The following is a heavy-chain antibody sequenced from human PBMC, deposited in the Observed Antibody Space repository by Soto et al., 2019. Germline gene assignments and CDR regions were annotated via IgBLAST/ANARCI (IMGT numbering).Heavy chain of an antibody. CDR1: GGSISSYY. D-gene: IGHD3-10*01. CDR2: SGST. Sequence: QVQLQESGPGLVKPSETLSFTCTVSGGSISSYYWSWIRQPPGKGLEWIASGSTNYNPSLKSRVTISVDTSKNQFSLKLSSVTAADTAVYYCASRSVLGYFFDYWGQGTLVTVSS. CDR3: ASRSVLGYFFDY. J-gene: IGHJ4*02. V-gene: IGHV4-4*09.